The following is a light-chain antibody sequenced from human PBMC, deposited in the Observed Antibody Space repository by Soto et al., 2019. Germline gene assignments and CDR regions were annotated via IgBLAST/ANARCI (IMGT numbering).Light chain of an antibody. J-gene: IGKJ2*01. Sequence: EIVLTQSPVTLSLSPGERATLSCRASQRISSNFLAWFQQKPGLPPRLLIYGASTRASGVPDRFSGGGSGKDLHLNISRLEPEDFALYYCQQYGRSPVSFGQGTKPQIK. CDR3: QQYGRSPVS. V-gene: IGKV3-20*01. CDR1: QRISSNF. CDR2: GAS.